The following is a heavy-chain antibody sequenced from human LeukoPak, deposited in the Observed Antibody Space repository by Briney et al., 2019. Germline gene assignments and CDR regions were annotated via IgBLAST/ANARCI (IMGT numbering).Heavy chain of an antibody. V-gene: IGHV3-23*01. D-gene: IGHD3-10*01. Sequence: GGSLRLSCAASGFTFSSYAMSWVRQAPGKGLELVSAISVSGGSTYYAYSVKGRFTISRANSKNTLYLQMNSLRAEDTAVYYCASSRPFGVWGYYMDVWGKGTTVTVYS. J-gene: IGHJ6*03. CDR2: ISVSGGST. CDR1: GFTFSSYA. CDR3: ASSRPFGVWGYYMDV.